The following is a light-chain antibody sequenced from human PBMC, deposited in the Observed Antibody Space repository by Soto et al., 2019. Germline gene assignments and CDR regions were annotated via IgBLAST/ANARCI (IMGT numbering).Light chain of an antibody. CDR3: QQRSNWPLT. Sequence: EIVLTQSPATLSLSPGERATLSCRASQSVSSYLAWCQQKPGQAPRLLIYDASNRATGIPARFSGSGSGTDFTLPISSLEPDDFAVYYCQQRSNWPLTFGGGTKVEIK. CDR2: DAS. CDR1: QSVSSY. J-gene: IGKJ4*01. V-gene: IGKV3-11*01.